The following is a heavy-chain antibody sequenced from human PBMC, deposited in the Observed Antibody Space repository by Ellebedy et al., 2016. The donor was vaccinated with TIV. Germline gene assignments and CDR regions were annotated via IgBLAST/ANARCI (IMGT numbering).Heavy chain of an antibody. D-gene: IGHD4-23*01. Sequence: GGSLRLXXAASGFTFSSYAMHWVRQAPGKGLEWVAVISYDGANKYYADSVTGRFTISRDNSKNTLYLQLNSLRAEDTAVYYCARGTPVGTVVTPGFDYWGQGTLVTVSS. CDR1: GFTFSSYA. J-gene: IGHJ4*02. CDR3: ARGTPVGTVVTPGFDY. V-gene: IGHV3-30-3*01. CDR2: ISYDGANK.